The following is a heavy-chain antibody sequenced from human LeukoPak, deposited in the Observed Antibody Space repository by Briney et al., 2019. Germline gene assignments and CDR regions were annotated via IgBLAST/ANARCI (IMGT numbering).Heavy chain of an antibody. CDR1: GGPISSYY. V-gene: IGHV4-4*07. CDR3: ARGTIFGVVIKAFDI. Sequence: PSETLSLTCTVSGGPISSYYWSWIRPPPGKGLEWIGRIYTNGRTNYNPSLKSRVTMSVDTSKNQFSLKLSSVIAADTAVYYCARGTIFGVVIKAFDIWGQGTMVTVSS. CDR2: IYTNGRT. D-gene: IGHD3-3*01. J-gene: IGHJ3*02.